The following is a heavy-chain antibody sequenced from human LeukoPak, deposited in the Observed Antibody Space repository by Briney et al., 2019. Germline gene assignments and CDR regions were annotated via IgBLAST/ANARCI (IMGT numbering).Heavy chain of an antibody. D-gene: IGHD4-17*01. CDR3: ATYYGDYDAFDI. J-gene: IGHJ3*02. CDR2: ISGSGGST. V-gene: IGHV3-23*01. Sequence: GGSLRLSCAASGFTFSSYAMSWVRQAPGKGLEWVSAISGSGGSTYYADSVKGRFTISRDNSKNTLYLQMNSLRAEGTAVYYCATYYGDYDAFDIWGQGTMVTVSS. CDR1: GFTFSSYA.